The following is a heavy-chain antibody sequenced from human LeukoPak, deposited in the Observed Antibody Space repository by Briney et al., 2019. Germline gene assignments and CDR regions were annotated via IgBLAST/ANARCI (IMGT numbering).Heavy chain of an antibody. CDR2: ISGSADSS. D-gene: IGHD3-10*01. Sequence: GGSLRLSCAASGFTFSSYAMGWVRQAPGKGLEWVSSISGSADSSFYADSVKGRFTISRDNSKNTVYVQMNSLRAEDTAVYYCVRDSYYDESGSHYRPKDDAFDVWGQGTMVAVSS. V-gene: IGHV3-23*01. J-gene: IGHJ3*01. CDR3: VRDSYYDESGSHYRPKDDAFDV. CDR1: GFTFSSYA.